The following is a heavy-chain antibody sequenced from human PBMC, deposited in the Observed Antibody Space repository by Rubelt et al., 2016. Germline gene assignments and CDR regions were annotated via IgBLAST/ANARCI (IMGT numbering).Heavy chain of an antibody. CDR3: TRGLVADWFDP. CDR2: INNKHGGT. J-gene: IGHJ5*02. D-gene: IGHD2-15*01. V-gene: IGHV1-2*02. CDR1: GYTFTGYY. Sequence: QVRLVQSGAEVKKPGASVKVSCKASGYTFTGYYTHWVRQAPGQGLAWMGWINNKHGGTNYAEKFQGRVTLTRETSTRTAYRERNGLRSDDTAVYYWTRGLVADWFDPWGQGTLVTVSS.